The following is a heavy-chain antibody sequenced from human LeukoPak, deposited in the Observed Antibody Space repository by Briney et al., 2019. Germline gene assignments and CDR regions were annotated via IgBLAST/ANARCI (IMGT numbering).Heavy chain of an antibody. CDR3: ARDSLFFGVLIIGSGLDY. D-gene: IGHD3-3*01. Sequence: GGSLTLSCAASGFTFSSYWMSWGCQAPGKGQELVANRKQDGSEKNYVDSMKGRFTISRDNAKNSLYLQMNSLRAEDTAVYYCARDSLFFGVLIIGSGLDYWGQGTLVTVSS. CDR1: GFTFSSYW. V-gene: IGHV3-7*01. CDR2: RKQDGSEK. J-gene: IGHJ4*02.